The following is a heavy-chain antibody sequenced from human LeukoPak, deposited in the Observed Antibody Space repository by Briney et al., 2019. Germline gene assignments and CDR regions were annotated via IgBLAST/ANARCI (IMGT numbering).Heavy chain of an antibody. Sequence: SQTLSLTCTVSGGSISSGYYWGWIRQPPGKGLEWIGSIYHSGSTYYNPSLKSRVTISVDTSKNQFSLKLSSVTAADTAVYYCATRSYGDYFTRDFDYWGQGTWSPSPQ. V-gene: IGHV4-38-2*02. CDR1: GGSISSGYY. CDR2: IYHSGST. J-gene: IGHJ4*02. D-gene: IGHD4-17*01. CDR3: ATRSYGDYFTRDFDY.